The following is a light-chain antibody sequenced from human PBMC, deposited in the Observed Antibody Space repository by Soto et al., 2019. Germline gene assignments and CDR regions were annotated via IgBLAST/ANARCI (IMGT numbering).Light chain of an antibody. CDR2: AAS. CDR1: ENIVRY. V-gene: IGKV1-39*01. J-gene: IGKJ4*01. CDR3: QQSHAPLT. Sequence: DIQMTQSPSSLSASVGDRVTITCRASENIVRYINWYQVKSGEAPKLLIYAASTLDRGVPSRFNGSGSGTYFTFVITSLQPEDSATYFCQQSHAPLTFGGGTKVEV.